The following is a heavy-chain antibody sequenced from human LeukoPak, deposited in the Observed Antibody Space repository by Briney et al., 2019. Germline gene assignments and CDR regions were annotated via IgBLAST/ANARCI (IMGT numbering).Heavy chain of an antibody. V-gene: IGHV3-74*01. J-gene: IGHJ4*02. Sequence: PGGSPRLSCAASGNYWMHWVRQVPGKRLVWVSHINSDGSWTSYADSVKGRFTISKDNAKNTVYLQMNSLRAEDTAVYYCVSFYETYWGRGTLVTVSS. CDR1: GNYW. CDR3: VSFYETY. D-gene: IGHD2/OR15-2a*01. CDR2: INSDGSWT.